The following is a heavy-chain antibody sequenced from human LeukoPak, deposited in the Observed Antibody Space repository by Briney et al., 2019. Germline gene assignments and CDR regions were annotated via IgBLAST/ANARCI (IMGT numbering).Heavy chain of an antibody. D-gene: IGHD3-16*02. V-gene: IGHV4-61*02. CDR2: IYTSGST. CDR3: ARERLMITFGGVIVLFDY. Sequence: SETLSLTCTVSGGSINSGSYYWSWTRQPAGKGLEWIGRIYTSGSTNYNPSLKSRVTISVDTSKNQFSLKLSSVTAADTAVYYCARERLMITFGGVIVLFDYWGQGTLVTVSS. CDR1: GGSINSGSYY. J-gene: IGHJ4*02.